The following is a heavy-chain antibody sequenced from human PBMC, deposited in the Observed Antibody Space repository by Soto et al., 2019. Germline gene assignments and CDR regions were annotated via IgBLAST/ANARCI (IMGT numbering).Heavy chain of an antibody. J-gene: IGHJ4*02. CDR1: GFTFSTCV. V-gene: IGHV3-23*01. CDR3: VKGSRAYRPYYLDS. Sequence: GGSLRLSCVASGFTFSTCVMSWVRQTPGQGLEWVSAISGGSDSTYYADSVKGRFTISRDNSKNTLYLQMNTLRADDTALYYCVKGSRAYRPYYLDSWGQGTLVTVSS. D-gene: IGHD3-16*01. CDR2: ISGGSDST.